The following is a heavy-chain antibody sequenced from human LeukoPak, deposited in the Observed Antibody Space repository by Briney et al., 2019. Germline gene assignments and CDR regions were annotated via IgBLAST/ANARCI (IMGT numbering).Heavy chain of an antibody. J-gene: IGHJ4*02. Sequence: GASVKVSCKASGYTFTGYYMHWVRQAPGQGLEWMGWIIPNNGGTNYAQKFQGRVTMTRDTSISTAYMELTRLRSDDTAVYYCARVSLSRDYGDYWGQGTLVTVSS. D-gene: IGHD4-17*01. V-gene: IGHV1-2*02. CDR2: IIPNNGGT. CDR3: ARVSLSRDYGDY. CDR1: GYTFTGYY.